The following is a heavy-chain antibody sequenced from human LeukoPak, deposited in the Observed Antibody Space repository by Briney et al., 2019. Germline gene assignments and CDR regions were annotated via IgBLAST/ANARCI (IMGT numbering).Heavy chain of an antibody. V-gene: IGHV3-23*01. CDR3: ARESSSSWFFDY. D-gene: IGHD6-13*01. CDR2: ISGSGGST. Sequence: GGSLRLSCAASGFTFSSYAMSWVRQAPGKGLEWVSAISGSGGSTYYADSVKGRFTISRDNSKNSLYLQMNSLRAEDMAVYYCARESSSSWFFDYWGQGTLVTVSS. J-gene: IGHJ4*02. CDR1: GFTFSSYA.